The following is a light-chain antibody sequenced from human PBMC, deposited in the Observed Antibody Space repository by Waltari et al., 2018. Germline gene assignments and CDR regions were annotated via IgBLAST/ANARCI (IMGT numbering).Light chain of an antibody. CDR2: GKN. CDR3: NSRDTSGNHVV. CDR1: NLRSYY. V-gene: IGLV3-19*01. Sequence: SSELTQDPAVSVALGQTVRITCQGDNLRSYYASWYQQKPGQAPVLVIYGKNNRPSGIPDRFSGSTSGNIASLTISGAHAEDEADYYCNSRDTSGNHVVFGGGTKLTVL. J-gene: IGLJ2*01.